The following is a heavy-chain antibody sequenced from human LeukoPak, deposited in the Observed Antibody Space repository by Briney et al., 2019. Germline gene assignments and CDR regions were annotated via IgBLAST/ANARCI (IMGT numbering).Heavy chain of an antibody. CDR1: GDSISSSSYY. D-gene: IGHD6-19*01. J-gene: IGHJ4*02. V-gene: IGHV4-39*07. Sequence: PSETLSLTCTVSGDSISSSSYYWGWIRQPPGKGLEWVGNIYYSGHTYYNPSLQSRVTISVDTSKNQFSLKLNSVTAADTAVYYCARDHNAIAVAGTLSFDYWGQGTLVTVSS. CDR3: ARDHNAIAVAGTLSFDY. CDR2: IYYSGHT.